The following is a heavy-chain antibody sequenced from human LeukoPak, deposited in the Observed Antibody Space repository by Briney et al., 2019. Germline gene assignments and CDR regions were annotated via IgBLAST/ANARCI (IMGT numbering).Heavy chain of an antibody. J-gene: IGHJ4*02. Sequence: GGSLRLSCAASGFTFSSYWMHWVRQAPGRGLVWVSRINSDGSSTSYADSVKGRFTISRDNAKNTLYLQMNSLRAEDTAVYYCARDMVFGVVKDYWGQGTLVTVSS. CDR3: ARDMVFGVVKDY. V-gene: IGHV3-74*01. D-gene: IGHD3-3*01. CDR2: INSDGSST. CDR1: GFTFSSYW.